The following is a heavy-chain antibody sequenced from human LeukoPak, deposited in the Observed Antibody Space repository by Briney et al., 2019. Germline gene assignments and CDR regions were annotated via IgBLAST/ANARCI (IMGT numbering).Heavy chain of an antibody. V-gene: IGHV3-20*01. CDR3: ARIRGYFYGSGTGYMDV. Sequence: GVSLRLSCAASGFTFDEYGMSWVRQAPGKGLERVSGINWSGSSTTYADSVKGRFTISRDDAKNSLYLQMNSLRAEDTALYHCARIRGYFYGSGTGYMDVWGKGTTVTISS. J-gene: IGHJ6*03. CDR1: GFTFDEYG. D-gene: IGHD3-10*01. CDR2: INWSGSST.